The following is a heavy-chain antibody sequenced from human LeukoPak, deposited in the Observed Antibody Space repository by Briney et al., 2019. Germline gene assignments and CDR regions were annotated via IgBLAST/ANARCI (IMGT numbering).Heavy chain of an antibody. D-gene: IGHD6-19*01. CDR1: GFTFSSYW. CDR3: ARGPAAGNLLGY. J-gene: IGHJ4*02. CDR2: IKQDGSEK. Sequence: GGSLRLSCAASGFTFSSYWMSWVRQAPGKGLEGVANIKQDGSEKYYVDSVKGRFTISRDNAKISLFLQMNSLRAEDTAVYYCARGPAAGNLLGYWGQGTLVTVSS. V-gene: IGHV3-7*01.